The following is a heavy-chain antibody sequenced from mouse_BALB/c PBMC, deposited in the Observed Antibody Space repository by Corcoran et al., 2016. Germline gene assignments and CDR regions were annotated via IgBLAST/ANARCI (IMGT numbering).Heavy chain of an antibody. J-gene: IGHJ1*01. CDR1: GFDFSRYW. CDR2: IYPDSSTI. CDR3: ARRGYINHWYFDV. Sequence: EMKLLESGGGLVQPGGSLKLSCAASGFDFSRYWMTWVRQAPGKGLEWIGEIYPDSSTINFTPSLKDKFIISRDNDKNTPYVKMSQVRSEDTARYYCARRGYINHWYFDVWGAGTTVTVSS. D-gene: IGHD1-1*01. V-gene: IGHV4-1*02.